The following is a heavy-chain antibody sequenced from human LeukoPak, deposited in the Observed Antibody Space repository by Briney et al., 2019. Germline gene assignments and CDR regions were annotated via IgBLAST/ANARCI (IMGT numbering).Heavy chain of an antibody. J-gene: IGHJ4*02. Sequence: PGGSLRLSCAASGFTFSSYGMHWVRQAPGKGLEWVAFIRYDGSNKYYADSVKGRFTISRDNSKNTLYLQMNSLRAEDTAVYYCAKPGTTRGPYYFDYWGQGTLVTVSS. CDR3: AKPGTTRGPYYFDY. D-gene: IGHD1-1*01. CDR2: IRYDGSNK. V-gene: IGHV3-30*02. CDR1: GFTFSSYG.